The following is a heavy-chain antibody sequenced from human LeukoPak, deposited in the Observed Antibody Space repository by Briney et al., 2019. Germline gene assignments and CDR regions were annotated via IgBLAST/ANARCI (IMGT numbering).Heavy chain of an antibody. CDR3: AGDQLALNALNI. J-gene: IGHJ3*02. V-gene: IGHV4-59*11. CDR1: GGSMGRHY. D-gene: IGHD1-1*01. Sequence: SETLSLTCTVSGGSMGRHYWTWIRQPPGKGLEWLGYISYIGSTNYSPSLKSRVTISVDTSKNQFSLRLSSVTAADTAVYFCAGDQLALNALNIWGQGTMVSVSS. CDR2: ISYIGST.